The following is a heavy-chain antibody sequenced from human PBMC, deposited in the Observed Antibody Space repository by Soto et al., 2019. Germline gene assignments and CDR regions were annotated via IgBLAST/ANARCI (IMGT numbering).Heavy chain of an antibody. CDR2: SSHGGST. J-gene: IGHJ5*02. Sequence: QVQLQQWGAGLLKPSETLSLTGAVYGGSFSGYCWSWIRQPPGKGLEWIGESSHGGSTNYNPSLTSRVTISRDTSKNQSSQKLSSVTAADTAVYYCARRWFGDTTLGNWFDPWGQGTLVTVSS. CDR3: ARRWFGDTTLGNWFDP. D-gene: IGHD3-10*01. V-gene: IGHV4-34*01. CDR1: GGSFSGYC.